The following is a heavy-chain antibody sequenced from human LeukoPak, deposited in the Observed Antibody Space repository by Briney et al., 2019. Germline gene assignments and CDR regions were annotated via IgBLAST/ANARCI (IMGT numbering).Heavy chain of an antibody. Sequence: ASVTVSCKASGYTFTVYYMHWVRQAPGQGLEWMGRINPNSGGTNYAQKFQGRVTMTRDTSISTAYMELSRLRSDDTAVYYCARGRFYYYYGMDVWGQGTTVTVSS. CDR2: INPNSGGT. CDR1: GYTFTVYY. J-gene: IGHJ6*02. CDR3: ARGRFYYYYGMDV. V-gene: IGHV1-2*06.